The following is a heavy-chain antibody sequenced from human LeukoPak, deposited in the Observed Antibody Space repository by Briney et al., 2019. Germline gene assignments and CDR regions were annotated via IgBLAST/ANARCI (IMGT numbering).Heavy chain of an antibody. CDR1: GYTFTSYG. J-gene: IGHJ4*02. V-gene: IGHV1-18*01. Sequence: ASVKVSCKASGYTFTSYGISWVRQAPGQGLEWMGWISGYDGDTSFAQKVQGRLTMTIGTSTTTAYMELRSLRFDDTAVYYCARWGPMVVVSLDYWGQGTLVTVSS. CDR3: ARWGPMVVVSLDY. CDR2: ISGYDGDT. D-gene: IGHD3-22*01.